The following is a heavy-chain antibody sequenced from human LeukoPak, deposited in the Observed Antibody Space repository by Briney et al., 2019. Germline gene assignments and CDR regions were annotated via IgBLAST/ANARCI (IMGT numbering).Heavy chain of an antibody. D-gene: IGHD3-22*01. CDR1: GGSISSSSYY. Sequence: PSETLSLTCTVSGGSISSSSYYWGWIRQPPGKGLEWIGSIYYCGSTYYNPSLKSRVTISVDTSKNQFSLKLSSVTAADTAVYYCARHRSYESSGYYSPHPPDYWGQGTLVTVSS. J-gene: IGHJ4*02. CDR2: IYYCGST. V-gene: IGHV4-39*01. CDR3: ARHRSYESSGYYSPHPPDY.